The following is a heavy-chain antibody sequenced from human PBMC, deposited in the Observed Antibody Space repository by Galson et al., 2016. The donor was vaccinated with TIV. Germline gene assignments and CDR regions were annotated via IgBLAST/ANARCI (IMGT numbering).Heavy chain of an antibody. CDR3: ARTRTGPGITVPYIDY. J-gene: IGHJ4*02. Sequence: PALVKPTQTLTLTYTLSGFSLNTGAMSVSWIRQPPGKALEWLGRIDWAGEKYYRSSLKTRLTISDDSSKNQVGLKITNMDPVDTATYFCARTRTGPGITVPYIDYWGQGTLVTVSS. V-gene: IGHV2-70*11. CDR1: GFSLNTGAMS. CDR2: IDWAGEK. D-gene: IGHD1-14*01.